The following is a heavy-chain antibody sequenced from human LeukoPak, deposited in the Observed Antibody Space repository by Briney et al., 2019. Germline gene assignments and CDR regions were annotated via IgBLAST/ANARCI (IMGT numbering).Heavy chain of an antibody. D-gene: IGHD5-24*01. J-gene: IGHJ4*02. V-gene: IGHV3-7*04. CDR2: IKQDGSKK. CDR1: GFPFSSYW. Sequence: GGFLRLSCVASGFPFSSYWMTWVRQAPGKGLEWVANIKQDGSKKSYVDSVKGRFTISRDNAKNSLYLQMNSLRAEDTAIYYCTRVGYIDEGIDYWGQGTLVTVSS. CDR3: TRVGYIDEGIDY.